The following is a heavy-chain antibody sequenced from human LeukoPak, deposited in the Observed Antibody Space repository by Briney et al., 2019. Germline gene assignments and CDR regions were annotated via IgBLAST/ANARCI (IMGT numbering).Heavy chain of an antibody. Sequence: SQTLSLTCTVSGGSISSGSYYWSWIRDPAGKGLEWIGRIYTSGSTNYNPTLKSRVTISVDTYKNQFSLKLSSVTAADTAVYYCARDSPLLGFDYWGQGTLVSVYS. CDR1: GGSISSGSYY. V-gene: IGHV4-61*02. CDR3: ARDSPLLGFDY. J-gene: IGHJ4*02. CDR2: IYTSGST.